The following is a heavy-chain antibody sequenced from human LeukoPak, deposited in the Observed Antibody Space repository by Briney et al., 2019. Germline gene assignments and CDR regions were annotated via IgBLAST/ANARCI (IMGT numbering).Heavy chain of an antibody. CDR3: AREYVFYYDSSGYVDY. J-gene: IGHJ4*02. Sequence: SETLSLTCSVTGGSISSSSYYWGWIRQPPGKGLECIGSIYYSGSTYYNPSLKSRVSISVDTSKNQFSLILTSVTAADTAVYYCAREYVFYYDSSGYVDYWGQGTLVTVSS. CDR1: GGSISSSSYY. V-gene: IGHV4-39*07. CDR2: IYYSGST. D-gene: IGHD3-22*01.